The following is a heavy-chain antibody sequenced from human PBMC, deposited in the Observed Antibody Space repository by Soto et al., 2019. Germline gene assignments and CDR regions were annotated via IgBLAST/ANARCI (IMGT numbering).Heavy chain of an antibody. CDR3: ARGSSSGWYGDY. J-gene: IGHJ4*02. Sequence: QVQLVESGGGVVQPGRSLRLSCAASGFTFSSYAMHWVRQAPGKGLEWVAVISYDGSNKYYADSVKGRFTISRDNSKNTLYLQMNSLRAEDTAVYYCARGSSSGWYGDYWGQGTLVTVSS. CDR1: GFTFSSYA. D-gene: IGHD6-19*01. CDR2: ISYDGSNK. V-gene: IGHV3-30-3*01.